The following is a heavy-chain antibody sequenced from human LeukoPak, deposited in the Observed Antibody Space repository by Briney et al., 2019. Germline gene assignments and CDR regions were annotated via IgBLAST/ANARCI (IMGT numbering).Heavy chain of an antibody. CDR3: ARAQDIYDFWSGYPVNYYYYMDV. D-gene: IGHD3-3*01. Sequence: ASVKVSCKASGYTFTSYGISWVRQAPGQGLEWMGWIGAYNGNTNYAQKLQGRVTMTTDTSTSTAYMELRSLRSDDTAVYYCARAQDIYDFWSGYPVNYYYYMDVWGKGTTVTVSS. J-gene: IGHJ6*03. V-gene: IGHV1-18*01. CDR1: GYTFTSYG. CDR2: IGAYNGNT.